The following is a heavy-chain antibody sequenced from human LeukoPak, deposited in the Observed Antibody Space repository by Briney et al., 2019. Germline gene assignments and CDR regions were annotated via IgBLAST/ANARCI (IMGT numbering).Heavy chain of an antibody. CDR3: ARGFRGTCFDY. Sequence: PSETLSLTCTVSGGSISTYYWTWIRQPPGKGLEWIGYIYYSGSTNYNPSLKSRVTISVDTSKNQISLKVRSMTAADTAVYYCARGFRGTCFDYWGQGNLVTVSS. CDR1: GGSISTYY. V-gene: IGHV4-59*01. J-gene: IGHJ4*02. CDR2: IYYSGST.